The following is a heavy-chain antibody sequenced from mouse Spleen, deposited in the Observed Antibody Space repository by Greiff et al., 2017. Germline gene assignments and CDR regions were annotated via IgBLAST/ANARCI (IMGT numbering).Heavy chain of an antibody. CDR2: ISSGGSYT. D-gene: IGHD1-2*01. CDR1: GFTFSSYA. Sequence: EVQLVESGGGLVKPGGSLKLSCAASGFTFSSYAMSWVRQTPEKRLEWVATISSGGSYTYYPDSVKGRFTISRDNAKNTLYLQMSSLRSEDTAMYYCARQDGYGVDYWGQGTTLTVSS. CDR3: ARQDGYGVDY. J-gene: IGHJ2*01. V-gene: IGHV5-9-3*01.